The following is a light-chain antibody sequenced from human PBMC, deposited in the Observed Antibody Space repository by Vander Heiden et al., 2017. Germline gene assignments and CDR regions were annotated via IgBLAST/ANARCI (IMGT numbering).Light chain of an antibody. CDR3: QQYNNWPPWGT. CDR1: QSVSSN. J-gene: IGKJ1*01. V-gene: IGKV3-15*01. CDR2: GAS. Sequence: EIVMTQSPATLSVPPGERATLSCRASQSVSSNLAWYQQKPGQAPRLLIYGASTRATGIPARFSGIVSGTEFTLTISSLQSEDFAVYYCQQYNNWPPWGTFGQGTKVEIK.